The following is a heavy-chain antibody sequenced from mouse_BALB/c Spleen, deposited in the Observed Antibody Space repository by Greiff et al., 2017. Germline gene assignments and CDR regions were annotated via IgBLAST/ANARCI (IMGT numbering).Heavy chain of an antibody. V-gene: IGHV5-12-1*01. D-gene: IGHD2-14*01. CDR3: ARHYRYDVYWYFDV. Sequence: EVQVVESGGGLVKPGGSLKLSCAASGFAFSSYDMSWVRQTPEKRLEWVAYISSGGGSTYYPDTVKGRFTISRDNAKNTLYLQMSSLKSEDTAMYYCARHYRYDVYWYFDVWGAGTTVTVSS. CDR1: GFAFSSYD. J-gene: IGHJ1*01. CDR2: ISSGGGST.